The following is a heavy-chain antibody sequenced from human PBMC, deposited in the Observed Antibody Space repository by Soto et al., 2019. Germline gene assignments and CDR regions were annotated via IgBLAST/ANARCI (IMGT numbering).Heavy chain of an antibody. CDR1: GFTFSSYT. D-gene: IGHD1-26*01. V-gene: IGHV3-21*01. CDR3: AREDGVVGSSSAFDP. CDR2: INGRSNYV. Sequence: GRSLRLSCVFSGFTFSSYTMNWVRQAPGKGLEWVSSINGRSNYVYYADSVNGRLTISRDNAKNSRCLQMNRLRAEDTAIYSSAREDGVVGSSSAFDPWGLGTLVTVGS. J-gene: IGHJ5*02.